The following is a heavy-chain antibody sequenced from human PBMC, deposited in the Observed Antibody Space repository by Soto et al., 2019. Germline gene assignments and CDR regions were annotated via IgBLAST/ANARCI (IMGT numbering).Heavy chain of an antibody. CDR1: GFTFSSYA. CDR2: ITPTGDGT. D-gene: IGHD2-15*01. V-gene: IGHV3-23*01. CDR3: AKIRTTGYSTFDY. J-gene: IGHJ4*02. Sequence: DVQLMESGGGLVQPGGSLRLSCAASGFTFSSYAMSWVRQAPGKGLEWVSSITPTGDGTYLYSVKGRFTISRDNSGNTLSLQMDSLRAEDTALYFCAKIRTTGYSTFDYWGQGTLVTVSS.